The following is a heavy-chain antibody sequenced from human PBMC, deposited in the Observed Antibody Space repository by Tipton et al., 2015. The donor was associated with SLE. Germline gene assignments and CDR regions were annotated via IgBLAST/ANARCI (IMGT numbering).Heavy chain of an antibody. D-gene: IGHD6-13*01. V-gene: IGHV4-38-2*01. CDR3: ARVIAAAVPTPYFDY. J-gene: IGHJ4*02. CDR1: GYSISSGYY. CDR2: IYRSGST. Sequence: TLSLTCAVSGYSISSGYYWGWIRQPPGMGLEWIGSIYRSGSTYYNPSLKSRVTISVDTSKNQFSLKLSSVTAADTAVYYCARVIAAAVPTPYFDYWGQGTLVTVSS.